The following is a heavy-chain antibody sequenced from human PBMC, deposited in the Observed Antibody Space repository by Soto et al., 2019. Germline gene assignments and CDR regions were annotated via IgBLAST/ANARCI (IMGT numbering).Heavy chain of an antibody. CDR3: AREVDPDDFWSAYGY. CDR1: GFTFSNYW. J-gene: IGHJ4*02. CDR2: IKQDGSQK. D-gene: IGHD3-3*01. Sequence: EVQLVESGGGLVQPGGSLRLSCAASGFTFSNYWMNWVRQAPGKGLEWVANIKQDGSQKYYVDSVKGRFTISRDNAKNSLYLQMNSLRDEDTAVYYCAREVDPDDFWSAYGYWGQGTLVTVSS. V-gene: IGHV3-7*01.